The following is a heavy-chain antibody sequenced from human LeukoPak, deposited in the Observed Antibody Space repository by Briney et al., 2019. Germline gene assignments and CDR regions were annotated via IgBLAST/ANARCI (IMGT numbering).Heavy chain of an antibody. CDR3: ARGQGATVPQVGKNWFDP. CDR2: VNEVGGT. CDR1: IDSFSNYH. Sequence: SETLFLTCAVYIDSFSNYHWNWIRQTPSKGLEWIGEVNEVGGTNISPSLRNRVILSVDTSKNQFFLKLISVTVADTAVYYCARGQGATVPQVGKNWFDPWGQGTRVTVSS. J-gene: IGHJ5*02. D-gene: IGHD1-26*01. V-gene: IGHV4-34*01.